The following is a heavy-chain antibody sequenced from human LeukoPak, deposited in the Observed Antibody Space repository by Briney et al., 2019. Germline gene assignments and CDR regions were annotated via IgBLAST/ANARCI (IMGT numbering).Heavy chain of an antibody. V-gene: IGHV3-23*01. Sequence: PGGSLRLSCAASGFTFSSYAMSWVRQAPGKGLEWVSAISGSGGSTYYADSVKGRFTISRDNSKNTLYLQMNSLRAEDTAVYYCAKTVPCGGDCYPHYFDYWGQGTLVTVSS. J-gene: IGHJ4*02. CDR2: ISGSGGST. CDR1: GFTFSSYA. D-gene: IGHD2-21*02. CDR3: AKTVPCGGDCYPHYFDY.